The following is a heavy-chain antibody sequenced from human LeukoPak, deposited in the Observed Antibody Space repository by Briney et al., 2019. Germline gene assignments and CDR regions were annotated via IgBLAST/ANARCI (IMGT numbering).Heavy chain of an antibody. Sequence: SVKVSCKASGGTFSSYAISWVRQAPGQGLEWMGGITPIFGTANYAQKFQGRVTITADKSTSTAYMELSSLRSEDTAVYYCAREILVGATRTSWFDPWGQGTLVTVSS. V-gene: IGHV1-69*06. CDR2: ITPIFGTA. CDR3: AREILVGATRTSWFDP. D-gene: IGHD1-26*01. J-gene: IGHJ5*02. CDR1: GGTFSSYA.